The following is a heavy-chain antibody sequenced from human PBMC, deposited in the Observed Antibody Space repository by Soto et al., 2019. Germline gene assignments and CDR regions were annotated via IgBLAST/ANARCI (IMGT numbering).Heavy chain of an antibody. CDR3: ARASMTTIAMDV. V-gene: IGHV4-59*01. Sequence: PSETLSLTCTVSNGSISTYYWTWIRQSPGKGLEWIGYINYSGTTNYNPSLKRRLTISVDTSKNQFSLKLTSVTAADTAVYYCARASMTTIAMDVWGQGTTVTGSS. CDR2: INYSGTT. D-gene: IGHD4-17*01. CDR1: NGSISTYY. J-gene: IGHJ6*02.